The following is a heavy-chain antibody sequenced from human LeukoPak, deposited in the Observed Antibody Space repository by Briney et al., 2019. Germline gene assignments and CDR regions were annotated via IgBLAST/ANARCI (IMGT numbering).Heavy chain of an antibody. CDR3: ARDQIQLWFLVDGHLSGRYDY. CDR2: IIPIFGTA. CDR1: GGTFSSYA. V-gene: IGHV1-69*13. J-gene: IGHJ4*02. D-gene: IGHD5-18*01. Sequence: SVKVSCKASGGTFSSYAISWVRQAPGQGLEWMGGIIPIFGTANYAQKFQGRVTITADESTSTAYMELSSLRSEDTAVYYCARDQIQLWFLVDGHLSGRYDYWGQGTLVTVSS.